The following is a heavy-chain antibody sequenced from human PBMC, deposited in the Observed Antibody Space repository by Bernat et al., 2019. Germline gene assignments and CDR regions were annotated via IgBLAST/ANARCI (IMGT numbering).Heavy chain of an antibody. CDR2: ISYDGSNK. V-gene: IGHV3-30*03. D-gene: IGHD6-13*01. CDR3: AREPDSSSSLDC. CDR1: GFTFSSYG. Sequence: QVQLVESGGGVVQPGRSLRLSCAASGFTFSSYGMHWVRQAPGKGLEWVAVISYDGSNKYYADSVKGRFTISRDNSKNTLYLQMSSLRAEDTAVYYCAREPDSSSSLDCWGQGTLVTVSS. J-gene: IGHJ4*02.